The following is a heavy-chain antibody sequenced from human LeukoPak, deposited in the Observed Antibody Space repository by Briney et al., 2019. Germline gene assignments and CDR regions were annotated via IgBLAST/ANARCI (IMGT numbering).Heavy chain of an antibody. CDR2: IYYSGST. CDR1: GGSISSYH. V-gene: IGHV4-59*01. D-gene: IGHD6-13*01. CDR3: ASRSSSWPPYFDY. Sequence: PSETLSLTCTVSGGSISSYHWSWIRQPPGKGLEWIGYIYYSGSTNYNPSLTSRVTISVDTSKNQFSLKLSSVTAADTAVYYCASRSSSWPPYFDYWGQGTLVTVSS. J-gene: IGHJ4*02.